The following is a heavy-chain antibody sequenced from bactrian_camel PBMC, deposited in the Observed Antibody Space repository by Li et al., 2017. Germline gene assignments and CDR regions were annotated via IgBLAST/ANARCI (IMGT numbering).Heavy chain of an antibody. CDR3: AAAWQLRLRDAPPKAADFGY. J-gene: IGHJ6*01. Sequence: HVQLVESGGGSVQAGGSLRLSCAASAYTYSRNCMGWFRQAPGKERDKVATFDSDGSTSYADSVKGRFTISRDSVEKTVYLEMNSLKPEDTAMYYCAAAWQLRLRDAPPKAADFGYWGQGTQVTV. V-gene: IGHV3S53*01. CDR1: AYTYSRNC. D-gene: IGHD2*01. CDR2: FDSDGST.